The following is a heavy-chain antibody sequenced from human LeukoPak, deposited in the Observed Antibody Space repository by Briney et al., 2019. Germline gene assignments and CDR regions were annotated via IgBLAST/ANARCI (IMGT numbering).Heavy chain of an antibody. CDR2: TNSGGSST. CDR3: AKDRESYYDNGLSFDGFDI. J-gene: IGHJ3*02. Sequence: GGSLRLSCTASGFTFSNYDMSWVRQAPGKGLEWVSATNSGGSSTYYADSVKGRFTISRDNSKNTLYLQMNSLRAEDTAVYHCAKDRESYYDNGLSFDGFDIWGQGTMVTVSS. CDR1: GFTFSNYD. D-gene: IGHD3-22*01. V-gene: IGHV3-23*01.